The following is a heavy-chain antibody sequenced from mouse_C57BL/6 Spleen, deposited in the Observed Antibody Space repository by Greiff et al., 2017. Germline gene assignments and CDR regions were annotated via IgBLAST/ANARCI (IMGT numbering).Heavy chain of an antibody. CDR2: SDPEDGET. CDR3: ARHIGYGSSPWYFDV. J-gene: IGHJ1*03. Sequence: EVKLQESGAELVKPGASVKLSCTASGFNIKDYYMHWVKQRTEQGLEWIGRSDPEDGETKYAPKFQGKATITADTSSNTAYLQLSSLTSEDTAVYYCARHIGYGSSPWYFDVWGTGTTVTVSS. CDR1: GFNIKDYY. V-gene: IGHV14-2*01. D-gene: IGHD1-1*01.